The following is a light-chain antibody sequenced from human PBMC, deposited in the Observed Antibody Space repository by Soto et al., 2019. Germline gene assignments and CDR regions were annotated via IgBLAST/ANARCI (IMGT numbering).Light chain of an antibody. J-gene: IGLJ7*01. V-gene: IGLV2-8*01. Sequence: QSALTQPPSASGSPGQSVTISCTGTSSDVGAYKYVSWYQQYPGKAPKLMIYEVTKRPSGVPDRFSGYKSGNTASLTVSGLQAEDEADYYCTSYVGNDIWVFGGGTQLTVL. CDR2: EVT. CDR3: TSYVGNDIWV. CDR1: SSDVGAYKY.